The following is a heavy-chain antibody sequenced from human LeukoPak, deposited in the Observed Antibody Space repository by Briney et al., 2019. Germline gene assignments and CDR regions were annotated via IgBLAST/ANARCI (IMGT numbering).Heavy chain of an antibody. D-gene: IGHD1-26*01. CDR1: GFNFNYVW. CDR3: TTERNWDLLRPYGLDI. V-gene: IGHV3-15*01. CDR2: IRTKIEGEST. Sequence: PGGSLRLSSAASGFNFNYVWMNWVRQAPGKGLEWVGRIRTKIEGESTDYAAPVKGRFSISRDDAKTTLYLHMNSLKTEDSAVYYCTTERNWDLLRPYGLDIWGQGTTVTVSS. J-gene: IGHJ6*02.